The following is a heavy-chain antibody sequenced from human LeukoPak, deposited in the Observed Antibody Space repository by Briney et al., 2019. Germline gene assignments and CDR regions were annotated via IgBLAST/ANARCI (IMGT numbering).Heavy chain of an antibody. Sequence: SETLSLTCTVSGYSISSGYYWGWIRQPPGKGLEWIGSIYHSGSTYYNPSLKSRVTISVDTSKNQFSLKLSSVTAADTAVYYCARDWASTYNFVAFDIWGQGTMVTVS. CDR2: IYHSGST. D-gene: IGHD5-24*01. CDR1: GYSISSGYY. V-gene: IGHV4-38-2*02. CDR3: ARDWASTYNFVAFDI. J-gene: IGHJ3*02.